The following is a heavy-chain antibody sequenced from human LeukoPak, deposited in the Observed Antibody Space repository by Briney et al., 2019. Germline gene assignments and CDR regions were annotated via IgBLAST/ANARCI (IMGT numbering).Heavy chain of an antibody. D-gene: IGHD3-10*01. CDR1: GYTFTGYY. CDR3: ARSYGSGNNWFDP. Sequence: ASVKVSCKASGYTFTGYYMHWVRQAPGQGLEWMGWINPNSGGTNYAQKFQGRVTMTRDTSISTAYMELSRLRSDDTAVYYCARSYGSGNNWFDPWGQGTLVTVSS. J-gene: IGHJ5*02. CDR2: INPNSGGT. V-gene: IGHV1-2*02.